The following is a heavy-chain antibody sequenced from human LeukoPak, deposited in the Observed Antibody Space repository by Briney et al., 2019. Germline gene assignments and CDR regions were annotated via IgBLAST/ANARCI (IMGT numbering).Heavy chain of an antibody. CDR3: ARRDGDYVWFDP. V-gene: IGHV5-51*01. D-gene: IGHD4-17*01. CDR1: GSIFTNYW. Sequence: GASLKISSKGSGSIFTNYWICGVRAMREKGLEWMGIIYPGDSDTSSSPSFQGVVTISADTFSSTSYLQWSSLKASDTAMYYCARRDGDYVWFDPWGQGTLVTVSS. J-gene: IGHJ5*02. CDR2: IYPGDSDT.